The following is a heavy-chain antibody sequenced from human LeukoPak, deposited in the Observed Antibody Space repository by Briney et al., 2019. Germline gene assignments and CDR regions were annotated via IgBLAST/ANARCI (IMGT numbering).Heavy chain of an antibody. CDR2: IYTSGST. V-gene: IGHV4-4*07. J-gene: IGHJ4*02. D-gene: IGHD1-26*01. CDR1: GGSIYNYY. CDR3: ARGGIVGSTFIDY. Sequence: NPSETLSLTCTVSGGSIYNYYWSWIRQPAGKGLEWIGRIYTSGSTNYNPSLKSRVTMSVDTSKNQFSLKVNSVTAADTAMYYCARGGIVGSTFIDYWGQGTLVTVSS.